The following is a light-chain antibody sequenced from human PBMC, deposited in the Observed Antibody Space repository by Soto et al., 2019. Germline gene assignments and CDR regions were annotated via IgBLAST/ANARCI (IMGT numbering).Light chain of an antibody. CDR2: EAS. V-gene: IGKV1-5*03. CDR1: QSISGS. J-gene: IGKJ1*01. CDR3: QQYNGYWT. Sequence: DIQMTQSPSTLSASVGDRVTITCRGSQSISGSLAWYQQKPGKAPKLLIYEASNLKSGVPSRFSGSGSGTEYTLTISSLQPDDSASYYCQQYNGYWTFGQGTRVEIK.